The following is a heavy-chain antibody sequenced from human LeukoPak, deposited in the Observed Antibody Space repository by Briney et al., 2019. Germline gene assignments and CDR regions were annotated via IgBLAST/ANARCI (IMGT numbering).Heavy chain of an antibody. Sequence: ASVKVSCKASRYTFTSYYMHWVRQAPGQGLEWMGIINPSGGSTSYAQKFQGRVTMTRDTSTSTVYMELSSLRSEDTAVYYCARDQGYSYGYDAFDIWGQGTMVTVSP. J-gene: IGHJ3*02. D-gene: IGHD5-18*01. CDR2: INPSGGST. CDR3: ARDQGYSYGYDAFDI. V-gene: IGHV1-46*01. CDR1: RYTFTSYY.